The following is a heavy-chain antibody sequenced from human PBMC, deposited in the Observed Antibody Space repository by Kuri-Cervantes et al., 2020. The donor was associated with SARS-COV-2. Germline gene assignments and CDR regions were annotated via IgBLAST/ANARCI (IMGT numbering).Heavy chain of an antibody. CDR2: FDPEDGET. V-gene: IGHV1-24*01. J-gene: IGHJ6*03. D-gene: IGHD2-8*02. CDR3: ASFILVVYATVHYYMDV. CDR1: GYTLTELS. Sequence: ASVKVSCKVSGYTLTELSMHWVRQAPGKGLEWMGGFDPEDGETIYAQKFQGRVTMTEDTSTDTAYMELSSLRSEDTAVYYCASFILVVYATVHYYMDVWGKGTTVTVSS.